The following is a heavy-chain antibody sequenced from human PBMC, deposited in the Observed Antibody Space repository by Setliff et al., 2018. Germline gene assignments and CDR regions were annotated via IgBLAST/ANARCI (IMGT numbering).Heavy chain of an antibody. CDR1: DDSIYSDYYF. V-gene: IGHV4-39*01. Sequence: SETLSLTCSVSDDSIYSDYYFWGWIRQPPGKGLGWIGTISSSGTSKYNSSLGGRATLSIDVPERQFALRLSSVTDADTAVYFCAREGRWDYSYPIYWGQGIRVTVSS. D-gene: IGHD4-4*01. CDR3: AREGRWDYSYPIY. J-gene: IGHJ4*02. CDR2: ISSSGTS.